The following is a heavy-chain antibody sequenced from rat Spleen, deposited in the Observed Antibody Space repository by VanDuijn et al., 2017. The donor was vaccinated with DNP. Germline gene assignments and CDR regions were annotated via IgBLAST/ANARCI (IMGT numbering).Heavy chain of an antibody. CDR3: TRRGHTTGLNWFVY. D-gene: IGHD1-9*01. Sequence: EVQLVESGGDLVQPGMSMKLSCAASGFTFSDYAMAWVLQAPTRGLEWVESITSGGSTYYRDAVKGRFTISRDNAKSTLYLQMDSLRSDDTATYYCTRRGHTTGLNWFVYWGQGTLVTVSS. CDR2: ITSGGST. J-gene: IGHJ3*01. V-gene: IGHV5-25*01. CDR1: GFTFSDYA.